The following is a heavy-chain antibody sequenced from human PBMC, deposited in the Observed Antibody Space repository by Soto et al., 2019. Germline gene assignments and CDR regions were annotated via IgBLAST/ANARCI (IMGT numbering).Heavy chain of an antibody. D-gene: IGHD2-2*01. Sequence: EVQVLESGGGLVQPGGSLRLSCAASGLTFNNYAMSCVRQAPGKGLEWVSGISNSGENTYYADSVTGRFTISRDTARHTLYLQMNSLRAEDTAIYYCARDRRLGYDTAWQFFDYWGQGILVTVSS. CDR3: ARDRRLGYDTAWQFFDY. V-gene: IGHV3-23*01. CDR1: GLTFNNYA. CDR2: ISNSGENT. J-gene: IGHJ4*02.